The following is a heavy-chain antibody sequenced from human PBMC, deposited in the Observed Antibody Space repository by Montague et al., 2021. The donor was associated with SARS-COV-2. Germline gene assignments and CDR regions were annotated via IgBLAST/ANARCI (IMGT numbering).Heavy chain of an antibody. D-gene: IGHD1-26*01. J-gene: IGHJ4*02. V-gene: IGHV4-61*02. CDR1: GASISTGIYH. Sequence: TLSLTCTVSGASISTGIYHWSWIRQPAGKGLEWTGRIRTTGHTDYNSSLESRVFMSVDTSTNQFSLSLTSVTAADTAVYFCARFGSGTLEFDLWGQGTLVTVSS. CDR3: ARFGSGTLEFDL. CDR2: IRTTGHT.